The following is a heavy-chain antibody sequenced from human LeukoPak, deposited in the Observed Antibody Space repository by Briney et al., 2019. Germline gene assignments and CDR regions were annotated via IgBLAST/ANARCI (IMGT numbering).Heavy chain of an antibody. D-gene: IGHD2-15*01. CDR2: IYYSGST. Sequence: PSETLSLTCTVSGGSISSSGYYWGWVRQPPGKGLEWMGSIYYSGSTYYNPSLRSRVTISKDTSKSQFSLKLSSVTAADTAVYYCARDFCSGGGCSYCYYYYMDVWGKGTTVTVSS. CDR3: ARDFCSGGGCSYCYYYYMDV. V-gene: IGHV4-39*07. J-gene: IGHJ6*03. CDR1: GGSISSSGYY.